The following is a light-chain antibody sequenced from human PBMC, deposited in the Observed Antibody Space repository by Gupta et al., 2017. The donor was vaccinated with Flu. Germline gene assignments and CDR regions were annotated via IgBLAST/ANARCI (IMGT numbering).Light chain of an antibody. CDR1: QDINNY. CDR3: QQYDDFPPT. J-gene: IGKJ4*01. V-gene: IGKV1-33*01. Sequence: PSSLSAFIGDKVTISCQASQDINNYLNWYQHKPGKAPKLFISDASSLQAGVPSRFTGGGSGTNFSLTISSLHPEDIATYYCQQYDDFPPTFGGGTKVEIK. CDR2: DAS.